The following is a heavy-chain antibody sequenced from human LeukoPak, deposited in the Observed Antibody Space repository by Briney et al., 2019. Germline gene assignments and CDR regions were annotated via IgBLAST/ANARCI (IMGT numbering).Heavy chain of an antibody. Sequence: GGSLRLSCAASGFTFSSYSMNWVRQAPGKGLEWVSSISSSSSYIYYADSVKGRFTISRDNAKNSLYLQMNSLRAEDTAVYYCAREGGGDAFDIWGQGTMVTVPS. D-gene: IGHD2-15*01. CDR3: AREGGGDAFDI. V-gene: IGHV3-21*01. CDR2: ISSSSSYI. CDR1: GFTFSSYS. J-gene: IGHJ3*02.